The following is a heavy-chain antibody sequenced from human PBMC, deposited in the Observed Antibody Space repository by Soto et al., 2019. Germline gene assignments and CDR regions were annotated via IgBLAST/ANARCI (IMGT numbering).Heavy chain of an antibody. CDR2: IYYSGST. V-gene: IGHV4-59*08. CDR3: ARGGWRQIEY. J-gene: IGHJ4*02. CDR1: GGSISSYY. Sequence: SEPLSLTCTVSGGSISSYYWSWIRQPPGKGLEWIGYIYYSGSTNYNPSLKSRVTISVDTSKNQFPLKLSSVTAADTAVYYCARGGWRQIEYWGQGTLVTVSS. D-gene: IGHD3-3*01.